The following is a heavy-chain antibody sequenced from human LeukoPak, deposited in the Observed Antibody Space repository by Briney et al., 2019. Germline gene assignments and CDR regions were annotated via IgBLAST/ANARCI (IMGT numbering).Heavy chain of an antibody. CDR3: ARGTVTDDAFDI. D-gene: IGHD4-17*01. V-gene: IGHV1-69*04. Sequence: GASVKVSCKASGGTFSSYAISWVRQAPGQGLEWMGRIIPILGIANYAQKFQGRVTITADKSTSTAYMELSSLRSEDTAVYYCARGTVTDDAFDIWGQGTMVTVSS. CDR1: GGTFSSYA. CDR2: IIPILGIA. J-gene: IGHJ3*02.